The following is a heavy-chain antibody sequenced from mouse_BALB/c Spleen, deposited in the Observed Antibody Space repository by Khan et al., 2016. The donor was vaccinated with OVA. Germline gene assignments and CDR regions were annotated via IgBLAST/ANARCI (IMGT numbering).Heavy chain of an antibody. V-gene: IGHV3-6*02. CDR3: ARDEGYYYGDYFDY. D-gene: IGHD1-1*01. J-gene: IGHJ2*01. CDR1: GYLITSGCY. Sequence: EVQLQESGPGLVKPSQSLSLTCSVTGYLITSGCYWNWIRQFPGNKLEWMGHISYDGYNNYNPSLKNRISITRDTSKNQFFLSLNSVTTEDTATYYCARDEGYYYGDYFDYWGQGTTLTVSS. CDR2: ISYDGYN.